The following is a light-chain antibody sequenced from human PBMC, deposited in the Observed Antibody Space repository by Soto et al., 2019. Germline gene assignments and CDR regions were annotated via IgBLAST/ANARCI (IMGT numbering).Light chain of an antibody. CDR1: QTVTRSY. Sequence: EIVLTQSPGTMSLSPGERVTLSCRASQTVTRSYLAWYQQKPGQAPRLLIYGASIRATGIPDRFSGSGSGTDFTLTISRLEPEDFAVYYCQQYNNWPRTFGQGTKVDIK. J-gene: IGKJ1*01. CDR3: QQYNNWPRT. CDR2: GAS. V-gene: IGKV3-20*01.